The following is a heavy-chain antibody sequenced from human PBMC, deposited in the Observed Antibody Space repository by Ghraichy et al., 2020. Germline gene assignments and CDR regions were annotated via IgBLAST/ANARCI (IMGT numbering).Heavy chain of an antibody. V-gene: IGHV4-34*01. CDR3: ARGRRNWNYFNY. CDR2: INHSGST. Sequence: SETLSLTCAVYGGSFSGYYWSWIRQPPGKGLEWIGEINHSGSTNYNPSLKSRVTISVDTSKNQFSLKLSSVTAADTAVCYCARGRRNWNYFNYWGQGTLVTVSS. J-gene: IGHJ4*02. CDR1: GGSFSGYY. D-gene: IGHD1-1*01.